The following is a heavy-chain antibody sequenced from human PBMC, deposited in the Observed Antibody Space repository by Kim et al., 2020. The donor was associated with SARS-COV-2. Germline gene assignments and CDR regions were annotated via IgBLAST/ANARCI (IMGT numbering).Heavy chain of an antibody. Sequence: NPSLRSRVTISVDTHKNQFSLKLSSVTAADTAVYYCASPPLGQWLPIAAWGQGTLVTVSS. D-gene: IGHD6-19*01. V-gene: IGHV4-39*07. CDR3: ASPPLGQWLPIAA. J-gene: IGHJ5*02.